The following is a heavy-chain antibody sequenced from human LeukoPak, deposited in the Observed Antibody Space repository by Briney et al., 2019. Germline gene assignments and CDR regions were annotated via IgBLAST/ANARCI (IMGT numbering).Heavy chain of an antibody. CDR3: ARISSSNWYNERGAFDV. D-gene: IGHD6-13*01. V-gene: IGHV4-30-4*07. CDR1: GGSISSSTSS. Sequence: SQTLSLTCGVSGGSISSSTSSWSWIRQPPGKGLEWIGYIYSSGSTNYSPSLKSRVTISVDTSKNQFSLKLRSVTAADTAVYYCARISSSNWYNERGAFDVWGQGTMVTVSS. CDR2: IYSSGST. J-gene: IGHJ3*01.